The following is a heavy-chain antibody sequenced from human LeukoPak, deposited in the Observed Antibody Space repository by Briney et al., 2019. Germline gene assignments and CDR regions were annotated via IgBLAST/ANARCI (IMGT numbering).Heavy chain of an antibody. J-gene: IGHJ6*03. Sequence: GRSLRLSCAASGFTFSSYGMHWVRQAPGKGLEWVAVISYDGSNKYYADSVKGRFTISRDNSKNTLYLQMNSLRAEDTAVYYCARDLWSSSWSSYYYYYMDVWGKGTTVTISS. V-gene: IGHV3-30*03. CDR3: ARDLWSSSWSSYYYYYMDV. D-gene: IGHD6-13*01. CDR1: GFTFSSYG. CDR2: ISYDGSNK.